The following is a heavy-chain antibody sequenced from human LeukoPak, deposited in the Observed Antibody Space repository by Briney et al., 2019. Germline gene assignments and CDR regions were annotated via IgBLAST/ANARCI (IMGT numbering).Heavy chain of an antibody. J-gene: IGHJ4*02. CDR3: ARVTSTTGTD. Sequence: SETLSLTCNVSGGSINNHHWSWIRQPPGKRLEWIAYVAYTGSAVYNPSLKSRVTISVDTSKNQFSLKLSSVTAADTAVYYCARVTSTTGTDWGQGTLVTVSS. CDR2: VAYTGSA. V-gene: IGHV4-59*11. D-gene: IGHD1-1*01. CDR1: GGSINNHH.